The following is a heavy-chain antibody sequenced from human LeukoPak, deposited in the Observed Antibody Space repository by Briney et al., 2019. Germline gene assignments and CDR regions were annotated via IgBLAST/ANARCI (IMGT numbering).Heavy chain of an antibody. Sequence: GASLKISCKGSGYSFTSYWISWVRQLPGKGLEWMGRIDPSDSYTNYSPSFQGHVTISADKSISTAYLQWSSLKASDTAMYYCASSIAVAGTNTVDYWGQGTLVTVSS. D-gene: IGHD6-19*01. CDR2: IDPSDSYT. CDR3: ASSIAVAGTNTVDY. J-gene: IGHJ4*02. CDR1: GYSFTSYW. V-gene: IGHV5-10-1*01.